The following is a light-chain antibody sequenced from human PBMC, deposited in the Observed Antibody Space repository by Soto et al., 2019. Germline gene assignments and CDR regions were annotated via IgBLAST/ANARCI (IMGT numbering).Light chain of an antibody. J-gene: IGKJ4*01. Sequence: QLTQSPSSLSASVGDRVTITCRASQDITNYLGWYQQRSGKAPRLLIYAASTLQRGVPSRFSGSGSGTDFTLTISSLQPEDFATYYCQQSNSFPRTFGGGTKVEVK. CDR1: QDITNY. CDR2: AAS. CDR3: QQSNSFPRT. V-gene: IGKV1-9*01.